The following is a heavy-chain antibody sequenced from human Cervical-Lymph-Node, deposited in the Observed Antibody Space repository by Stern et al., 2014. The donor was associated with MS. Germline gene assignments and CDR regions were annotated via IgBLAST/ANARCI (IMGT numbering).Heavy chain of an antibody. CDR2: ISAYNGNT. Sequence: QVQLVQSGAEVKKPGASVKVSCKASGYTFTSYGISWVRQATGQGLEWMGWISAYNGNTNYAQKLQGRVTMTTDTSTSTAYMELRSLRSDDTAVYYCARVIGSFLRYYDSSGYCYFDYWGQGTLVTVSS. CDR1: GYTFTSYG. CDR3: ARVIGSFLRYYDSSGYCYFDY. V-gene: IGHV1-18*01. J-gene: IGHJ4*02. D-gene: IGHD3-22*01.